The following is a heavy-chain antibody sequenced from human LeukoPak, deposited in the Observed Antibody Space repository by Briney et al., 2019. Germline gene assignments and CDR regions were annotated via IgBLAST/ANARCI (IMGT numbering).Heavy chain of an antibody. J-gene: IGHJ4*02. CDR3: AKERSGSILFDY. V-gene: IGHV3-23*01. D-gene: IGHD5-12*01. CDR2: ISGSGGST. CDR1: GFAFSNVA. Sequence: GRSLRLSCAASGFAFSNVAVSWVRQIPGEGLEWVSEISGSGGSTYYADSVKGRFTISRDNSKNTLDLQMDSLRAEDTAVYYCAKERSGSILFDYWGQGILVTVSS.